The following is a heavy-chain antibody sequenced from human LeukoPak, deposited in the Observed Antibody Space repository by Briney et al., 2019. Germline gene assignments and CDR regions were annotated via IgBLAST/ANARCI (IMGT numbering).Heavy chain of an antibody. Sequence: PARTLSLTCAVSGGSISSGGYSWSWIRQPPGKGLEWIGYIYHSGSTYYNPSLKSRVTIPVDRSKNQFSLKLRSVTAADTAVYHCASWVLPYCSSTSCYGNYFDYWGQGTLVTVSS. CDR3: ASWVLPYCSSTSCYGNYFDY. CDR2: IYHSGST. CDR1: GGSISSGGYS. V-gene: IGHV4-30-2*01. J-gene: IGHJ4*02. D-gene: IGHD2-2*01.